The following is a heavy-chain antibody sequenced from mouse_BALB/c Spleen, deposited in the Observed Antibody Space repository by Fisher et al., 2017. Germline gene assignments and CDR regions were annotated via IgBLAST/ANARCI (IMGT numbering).Heavy chain of an antibody. Sequence: KFKGKATLTADKSSSTAYMQLNSLTSEDSAVYYCARRGLRGDYWGQGTSVTVSS. D-gene: IGHD2-2*01. J-gene: IGHJ4*01. CDR3: ARRGLRGDY. V-gene: IGHV1-78*01.